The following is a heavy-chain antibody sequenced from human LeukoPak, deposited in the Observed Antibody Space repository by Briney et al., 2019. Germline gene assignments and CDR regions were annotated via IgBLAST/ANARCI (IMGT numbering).Heavy chain of an antibody. Sequence: PSGTLSLTCGVSGGSIDSTNSWSWVRQAPGKGLEWIGEIAHDGTRNYNPSLRSRVAMSFDRANNYFSLSLTAVTAADTALYYCARAPQDGSNWSHYFDHWGRGALVTVSS. CDR3: ARAPQDGSNWSHYFDH. J-gene: IGHJ4*02. CDR1: GGSIDSTNS. CDR2: IAHDGTR. V-gene: IGHV4-4*02. D-gene: IGHD6-13*01.